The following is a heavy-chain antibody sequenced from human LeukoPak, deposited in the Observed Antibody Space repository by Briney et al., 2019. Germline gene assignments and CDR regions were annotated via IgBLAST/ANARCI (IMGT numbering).Heavy chain of an antibody. CDR2: ISSSSSYI. CDR1: GFTFSTFW. Sequence: RSGGSLRLSCATSGFTFSTFWMHWVRQAPGKGLEWVSSISSSSSYIYYADSVKGRFTISRDNAKNTLYLQMSSLRAEDTAVHYCAKAGYYYDRSGYPIPDYWGQGTLVTVSS. V-gene: IGHV3-21*01. J-gene: IGHJ4*02. CDR3: AKAGYYYDRSGYPIPDY. D-gene: IGHD3-22*01.